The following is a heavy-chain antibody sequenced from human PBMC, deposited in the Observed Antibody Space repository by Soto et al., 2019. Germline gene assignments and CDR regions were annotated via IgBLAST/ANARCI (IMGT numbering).Heavy chain of an antibody. CDR2: IYYSGRT. CDR3: ARQGVYHNWFDP. Sequence: QVQLQESGPGLVKPSETLSLTCTVSGGSISSYYWSWIRQPPGKGLEWIGYIYYSGRTNYTPSLKSRVTISVDTSKTQCSLKLSSVTAADTAVYYCARQGVYHNWFDPWGQGTLVTVSS. V-gene: IGHV4-59*01. CDR1: GGSISSYY. J-gene: IGHJ5*02.